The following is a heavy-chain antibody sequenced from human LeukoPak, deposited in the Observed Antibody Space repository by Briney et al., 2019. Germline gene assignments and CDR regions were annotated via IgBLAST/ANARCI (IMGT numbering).Heavy chain of an antibody. J-gene: IGHJ4*02. CDR1: GFTINNYA. Sequence: GGSLRLSCAASGFTINNYAMSWVRQAPGKGLEWVSVISGGGGRTHYADSVKGRFTISRDDSKNTLYLQMNSLRAEDTAVYYCASLAYDFWSGYYPFDYWGQGTLVTVSS. CDR3: ASLAYDFWSGYYPFDY. CDR2: ISGGGGRT. D-gene: IGHD3-3*01. V-gene: IGHV3-23*01.